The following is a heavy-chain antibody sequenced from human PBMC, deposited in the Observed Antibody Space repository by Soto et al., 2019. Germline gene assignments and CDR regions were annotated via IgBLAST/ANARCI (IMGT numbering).Heavy chain of an antibody. CDR2: LYGGGST. J-gene: IGHJ4*02. D-gene: IGHD4-17*01. CDR1: GFTVSSNQ. V-gene: IGHV3-66*01. Sequence: EVQLVESGGGLVQPGGSLRLSCAASGFTVSSNQMSWVRQAPGKGLEWVSGLYGGGSTYYADSVKGRFTISRDNSKNTLYLQMNSLRAEDTAVYYCAKSYGDYAYFDYGGQGTLVTGSS. CDR3: AKSYGDYAYFDY.